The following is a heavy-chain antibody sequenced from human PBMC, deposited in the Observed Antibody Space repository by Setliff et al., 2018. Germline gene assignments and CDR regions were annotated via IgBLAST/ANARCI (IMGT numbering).Heavy chain of an antibody. CDR3: ARGLVGATYSVYFDY. V-gene: IGHV5-51*01. D-gene: IGHD1-26*01. J-gene: IGHJ4*02. CDR2: IYPGDSHT. CDR1: GYSFSNFW. Sequence: PGESLKISCKGSGYSFSNFWIGWVRQMPGKGLEWMGIIYPGDSHTRYSPSFQGQVTMSADKSINTAYLQWSNLKASDTAIYYCARGLVGATYSVYFDYWGLG.